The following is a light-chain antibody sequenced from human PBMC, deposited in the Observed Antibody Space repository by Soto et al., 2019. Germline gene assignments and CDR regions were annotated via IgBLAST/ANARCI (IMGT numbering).Light chain of an antibody. CDR3: CSYAGSYTLLV. J-gene: IGLJ3*02. CDR2: DVN. Sequence: QSALTQPRSVAGSPGQSVTVSCTGTSTDVGGYSYVSWYQQHPGKAPKLIIYDVNKRPSGVPDRFSGSKSGNTASLTITGLQAEDEADYYCCSYAGSYTLLVFGGGTKVTVL. V-gene: IGLV2-11*01. CDR1: STDVGGYSY.